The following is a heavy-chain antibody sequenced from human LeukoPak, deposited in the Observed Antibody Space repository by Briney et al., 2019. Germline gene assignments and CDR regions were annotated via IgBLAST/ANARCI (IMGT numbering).Heavy chain of an antibody. J-gene: IGHJ5*02. CDR1: GYTFTSYD. V-gene: IGHV1-8*01. Sequence: ASVKVSCKASGYTFTSYDINWVRQATGQGLVWMGWMNPNSGNTGYAQKFQGRVTITRNTSISTAYMELSSLRSEDTAVYYCARDNSVRDEAWWFNPWGQGTLVTVSS. CDR3: ARDNSVRDEAWWFNP. CDR2: MNPNSGNT. D-gene: IGHD5-24*01.